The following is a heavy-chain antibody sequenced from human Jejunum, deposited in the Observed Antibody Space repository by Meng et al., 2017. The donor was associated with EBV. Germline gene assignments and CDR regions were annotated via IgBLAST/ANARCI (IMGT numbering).Heavy chain of an antibody. V-gene: IGHV4-34*01. CDR2: INHSGST. Sequence: GRLKQWGARLLKPSEALSPPCAVYGGAFSGYAWSWIRQSPGKGLEWIGEINHSGSTNYNPSLKSRVTILVDTSKNQFSLKVNSVTAADTAVYYCARRVDLGVTAHFDYWGQGTLVTVSS. D-gene: IGHD2-21*02. CDR3: ARRVDLGVTAHFDY. CDR1: GGAFSGYA. J-gene: IGHJ4*02.